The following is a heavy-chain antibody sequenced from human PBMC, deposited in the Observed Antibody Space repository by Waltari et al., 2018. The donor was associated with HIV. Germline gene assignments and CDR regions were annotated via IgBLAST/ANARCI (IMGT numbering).Heavy chain of an antibody. V-gene: IGHV1-18*01. CDR3: ARGSLLRNWLDP. D-gene: IGHD3-22*01. CDR2: ISGLSEERR. Sequence: QIQLLQPGAEVKKPGASVKVSCKPSGYTSSDYGISWVRQAPGQGLEWMGWISGLSEERRNYAQKFQGRVTLSTDTSTTTAYMELRSLGSDDTAIYYCARGSLLRNWLDPWGQGTRVTVSS. CDR1: GYTSSDYG. J-gene: IGHJ5*02.